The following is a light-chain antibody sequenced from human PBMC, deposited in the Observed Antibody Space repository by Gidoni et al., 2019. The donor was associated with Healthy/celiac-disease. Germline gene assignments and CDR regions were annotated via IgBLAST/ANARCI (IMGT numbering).Light chain of an antibody. Sequence: DIQLTQSSSFLPASVVDRVTITCRASQGISSYLAWYQQKPGKDPKLLIYAASTLQSGVPSRFSGSGSGTEFTLTISSLQPEDFATYYCQQLYSYPRTFGGGTKVEIK. J-gene: IGKJ4*01. CDR3: QQLYSYPRT. CDR2: AAS. V-gene: IGKV1-9*01. CDR1: QGISSY.